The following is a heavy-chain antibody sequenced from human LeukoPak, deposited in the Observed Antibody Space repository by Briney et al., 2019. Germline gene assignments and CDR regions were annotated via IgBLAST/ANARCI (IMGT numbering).Heavy chain of an antibody. Sequence: GGSLRLSCAASGFTFSSYSMNWVRQAPGKGLEWVSYISSSSSTIYYADSVKGRFTISRDNAKNSLYLQMNSLRAEDTAVYYCARADYYGSGSAESFWGQGTLVTVSS. CDR1: GFTFSSYS. J-gene: IGHJ4*02. V-gene: IGHV3-48*04. CDR2: ISSSSSTI. D-gene: IGHD3-10*01. CDR3: ARADYYGSGSAESF.